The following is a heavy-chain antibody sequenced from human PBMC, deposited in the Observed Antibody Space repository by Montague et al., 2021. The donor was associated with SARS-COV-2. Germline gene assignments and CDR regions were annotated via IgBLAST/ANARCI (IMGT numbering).Heavy chain of an antibody. CDR1: GGSISSYY. CDR3: ARGMHYYDSSGYYFDY. CDR2: IYYSGST. D-gene: IGHD3-22*01. J-gene: IGHJ4*02. Sequence: SETLSLTCTVSGGSISSYYWSWIRQPPGKGLEWLGYIYYSGSTNYNPSLKSRVTISVDTSKNQFSLKLSSVTAADTAVYYCARGMHYYDSSGYYFDYWGQGTLVTVSS. V-gene: IGHV4-59*01.